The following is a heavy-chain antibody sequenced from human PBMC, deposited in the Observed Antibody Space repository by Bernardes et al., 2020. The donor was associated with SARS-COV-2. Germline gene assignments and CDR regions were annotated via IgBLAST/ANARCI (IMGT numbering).Heavy chain of an antibody. CDR3: ARLGSSGYYYLSGYFDL. Sequence: GAYLKNSSKGSGYSLTRYWISWVRPMPGKGLEWMGRIDPSDSYTNYSPSFQGHVTISADKSISTAYLQWSSLKASDTAMYYCARLGSSGYYYLSGYFDLWGRGTLVTVSS. J-gene: IGHJ2*01. CDR2: IDPSDSYT. V-gene: IGHV5-10-1*01. D-gene: IGHD3-22*01. CDR1: GYSLTRYW.